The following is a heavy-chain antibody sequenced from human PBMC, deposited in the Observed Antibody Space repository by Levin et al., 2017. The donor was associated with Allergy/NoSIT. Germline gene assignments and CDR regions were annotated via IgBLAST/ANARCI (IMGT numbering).Heavy chain of an antibody. CDR3: AKGYMTTVTRAAFDI. Sequence: GESLKISCAASGFTFSSYGMHWVRQAPGKGLEWVAVISYDGSNKYYADSVKGRFTISRDNSKNTLYLQMNSLRAEDTAVYYCAKGYMTTVTRAAFDIWGQGTMVTVSS. V-gene: IGHV3-30*18. J-gene: IGHJ3*02. CDR2: ISYDGSNK. CDR1: GFTFSSYG. D-gene: IGHD4-17*01.